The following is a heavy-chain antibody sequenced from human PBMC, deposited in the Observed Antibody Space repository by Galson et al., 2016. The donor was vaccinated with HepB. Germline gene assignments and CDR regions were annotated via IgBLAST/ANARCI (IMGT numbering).Heavy chain of an antibody. CDR2: LYAGGET. CDR1: GLSVSDAY. Sequence: SLRLSYAASGLSVSDAYMNWVRQAPGKGLEWVSVLYAGGETYYADSLRGRFTISRDNSKNILYLQMNSLRVEDTAVYYCARDPSLRNGMNVWGQGTTVTVSS. V-gene: IGHV3-66*01. CDR3: ARDPSLRNGMNV. J-gene: IGHJ6*02.